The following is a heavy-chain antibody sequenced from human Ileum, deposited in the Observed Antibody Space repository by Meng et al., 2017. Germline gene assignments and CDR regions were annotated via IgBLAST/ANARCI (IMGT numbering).Heavy chain of an antibody. D-gene: IGHD1-26*01. CDR3: ARAVGWGRFDS. J-gene: IGHJ5*01. Sequence: GGSLRLSCAASGFTYTNYWMTWVRQAPGKGLEWVANINPDATKIKYVDSVSGRFTISRDNAKNSLFLQMNSLRVEDTAIYYCARAVGWGRFDSWGQGTLVTVSS. CDR1: GFTYTNYW. V-gene: IGHV3-7*01. CDR2: INPDATKI.